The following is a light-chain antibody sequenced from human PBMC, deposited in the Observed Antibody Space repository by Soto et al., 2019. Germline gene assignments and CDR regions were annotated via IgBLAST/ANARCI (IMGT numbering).Light chain of an antibody. CDR3: QQYNNWPLT. CDR1: QSVGST. Sequence: ETVMTQSPVTLSVSPGERATLSCRASQSVGSTLAWYQQKLGQAPRLLIYGASTRAAGIPARFSGSVSETEFTLTISSLQSEDFAVYYCQQYNNWPLTFGGGTKVDIQ. CDR2: GAS. J-gene: IGKJ4*01. V-gene: IGKV3-15*01.